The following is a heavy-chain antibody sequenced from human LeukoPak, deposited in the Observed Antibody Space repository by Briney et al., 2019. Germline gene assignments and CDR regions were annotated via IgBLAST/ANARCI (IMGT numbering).Heavy chain of an antibody. D-gene: IGHD2-15*01. J-gene: IGHJ4*02. Sequence: PGGSLRLSCAASGFTFSSYAMSWVRQAPGKGLEWVSAISGSGGSTDYGDSVKGRFTISRDNSKNTLYLQMNSLRAEDTAVYYCAARYCSGDSCYWFDYWGQGTLVTVSS. CDR3: AARYCSGDSCYWFDY. CDR2: ISGSGGST. V-gene: IGHV3-23*01. CDR1: GFTFSSYA.